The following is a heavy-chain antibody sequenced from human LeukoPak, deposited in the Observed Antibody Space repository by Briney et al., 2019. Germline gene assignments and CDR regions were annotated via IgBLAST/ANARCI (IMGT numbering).Heavy chain of an antibody. V-gene: IGHV3-48*01. CDR1: GFTFSSYS. D-gene: IGHD5-12*01. CDR3: ASPITHARSDDDY. CDR2: ISSSSSTI. J-gene: IGHJ4*02. Sequence: PGGSLRLSCAASGFTFSSYSMNWVRQAPGKGLEWVSYISSSSSTIYYADSVKGRFTISRDNAKNSLYLQMNSLRAEDTAVYYCASPITHARSDDDYWGQGTLVTVSS.